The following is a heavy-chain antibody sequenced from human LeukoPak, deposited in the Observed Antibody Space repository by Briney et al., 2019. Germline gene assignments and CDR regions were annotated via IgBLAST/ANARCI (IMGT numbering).Heavy chain of an antibody. CDR2: IKSKTDGGTT. CDR1: GFTFRNAW. CDR3: TTDPAIVWIGELPIDY. D-gene: IGHD3-10*01. J-gene: IGHJ4*02. V-gene: IGHV3-15*01. Sequence: PGGSLRLSCAPSGFTFRNAWMSCVRQAPGKGLEWVVRIKSKTDGGTTNYAARVKGRFTISRDDSKNTLYLQMNSLKTGDTAVYYCTTDPAIVWIGELPIDYWGQGTLVTVSS.